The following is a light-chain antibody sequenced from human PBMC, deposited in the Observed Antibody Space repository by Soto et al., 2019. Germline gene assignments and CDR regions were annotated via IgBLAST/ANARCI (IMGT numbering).Light chain of an antibody. J-gene: IGKJ1*01. CDR2: GAS. CDR1: QSIKRK. Sequence: IVMTQSPATLSVSPGERATLSCRASQSIKRKLAWYQQKPGQSPRLLIFGASTRATGIPDRFSGSGSGTEFSLTISNLKSEDFAVYYCQQYSIWRTFGQGTKVDIK. CDR3: QQYSIWRT. V-gene: IGKV3-15*01.